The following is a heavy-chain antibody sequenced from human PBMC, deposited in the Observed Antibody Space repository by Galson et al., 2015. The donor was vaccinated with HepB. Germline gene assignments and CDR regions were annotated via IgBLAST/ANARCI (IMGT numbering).Heavy chain of an antibody. CDR1: GGSFGGYY. V-gene: IGHV4-34*01. Sequence: LSLTCAVYGGSFGGYYWSWIRQPPGKGLEWIGEINHSGSTNYNPSLKSRVTISVDTSKNQFSLKLSSVTAADTAVYYCARGGSSGPKDYFDYWGQGTLVTVSS. CDR2: INHSGST. J-gene: IGHJ4*02. D-gene: IGHD3-22*01. CDR3: ARGGSSGPKDYFDY.